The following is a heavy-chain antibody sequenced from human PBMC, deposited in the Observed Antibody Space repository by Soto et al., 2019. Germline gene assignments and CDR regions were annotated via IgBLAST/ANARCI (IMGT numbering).Heavy chain of an antibody. Sequence: LSLTCAVYGGSFSGYYWSWIRQPPGKGLEWIGEINHSGSTNYNPSLKSRVTISVDTSKNQFSLKLSSVTAADTAVYYCARGQRITMVRGVIIRAEVFDYWGQGTLVTVSS. CDR1: GGSFSGYY. J-gene: IGHJ4*02. CDR3: ARGQRITMVRGVIIRAEVFDY. V-gene: IGHV4-34*01. D-gene: IGHD3-10*01. CDR2: INHSGST.